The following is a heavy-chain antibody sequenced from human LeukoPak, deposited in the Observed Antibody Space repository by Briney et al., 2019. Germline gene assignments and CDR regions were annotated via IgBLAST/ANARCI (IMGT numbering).Heavy chain of an antibody. V-gene: IGHV4-59*08. Sequence: SETLSLTCTVSGGSISTYYWSWLRQPPGKGLEWIGYDSYSGSTNYNPSLKTLKSRVTMSVDTSKNQFSLKVSSVTAADTAVYYCARLQGRGDNYLDFWGQGALVTVSS. J-gene: IGHJ4*02. D-gene: IGHD7-27*01. CDR2: DSYSGST. CDR1: GGSISTYY. CDR3: ARLQGRGDNYLDF.